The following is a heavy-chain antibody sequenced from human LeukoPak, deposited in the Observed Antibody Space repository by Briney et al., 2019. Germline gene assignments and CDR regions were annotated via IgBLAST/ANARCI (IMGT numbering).Heavy chain of an antibody. J-gene: IGHJ6*02. CDR2: IYYTGSV. CDR1: GASISTGGYY. CDR3: ARDLSYYFGSGTSALDV. V-gene: IGHV4-31*03. Sequence: PSQTLSLTCTFSGASISTGGYYWTWLRQPPGGGLEWIGYIYYTGSVDYNPSLKSRLTISLGKSENQFSLKLNSVTAADRAIYYCARDLSYYFGSGTSALDVWGQGTAVTVS. D-gene: IGHD3-10*01.